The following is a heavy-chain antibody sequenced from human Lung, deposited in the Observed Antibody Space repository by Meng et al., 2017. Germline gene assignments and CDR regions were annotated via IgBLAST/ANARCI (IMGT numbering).Heavy chain of an antibody. CDR2: ISSDSRYI. J-gene: IGHJ4*02. CDR1: GFTFSIYS. D-gene: IGHD2-15*01. CDR3: ARFETVGVATGDF. Sequence: EVQLVESGGGLVTPGGSLRLSCAASGFTFSIYSMNWVRQAPGKGLEWVSSISSDSRYIFYADSVKGRFTISRDNAKNSLYLLMIGLRPEDTAVFYCARFETVGVATGDFWGQGTLVTVSS. V-gene: IGHV3-21*01.